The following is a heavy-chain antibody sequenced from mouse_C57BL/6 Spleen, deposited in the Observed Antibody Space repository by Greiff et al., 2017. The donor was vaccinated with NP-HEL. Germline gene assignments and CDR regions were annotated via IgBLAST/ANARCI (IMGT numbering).Heavy chain of an antibody. Sequence: EVQLVESGGGLVKPGGSLKLSCAASGFTFSSYTMSWVRQTPEKRLEWVATISGGGGNTYYPDSVKGRFTISRDNAKNTLYLQMSSLRSEDTALYYCATLLITTRAMDYWGQGTSVTVSS. V-gene: IGHV5-9*01. CDR1: GFTFSSYT. CDR3: ATLLITTRAMDY. J-gene: IGHJ4*01. D-gene: IGHD1-1*01. CDR2: ISGGGGNT.